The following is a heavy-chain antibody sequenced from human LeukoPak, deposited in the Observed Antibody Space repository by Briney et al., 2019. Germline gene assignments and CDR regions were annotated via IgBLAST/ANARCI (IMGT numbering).Heavy chain of an antibody. V-gene: IGHV4-34*01. D-gene: IGHD4-11*01. CDR1: GGSFSGYY. CDR3: ARSSNDYFDY. CDR2: IYYSGST. J-gene: IGHJ4*02. Sequence: PSETLSLTCAVYGGSFSGYYWSWIRQPPGKGLEWIGSIYYSGSTYYNPSLKSRVTISVDTSKNQFSLKLSSVTAADTAVYYCARSSNDYFDYWGQGTLVTVSS.